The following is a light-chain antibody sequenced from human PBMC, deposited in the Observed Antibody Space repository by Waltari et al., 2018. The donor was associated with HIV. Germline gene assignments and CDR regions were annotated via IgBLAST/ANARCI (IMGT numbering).Light chain of an antibody. V-gene: IGLV2-11*01. CDR2: EVS. J-gene: IGLJ1*01. Sequence: QSALTQPRSVSGSPGQSVTISCTGTSSNYVSWYQQHPGKAPKVIIYEVSKRPSGVPDRFSGSKSGNTASLTISGLQAEDEADYYCCSFAGSYSYVFGTGTKVTVL. CDR3: CSFAGSYSYV. CDR1: SSNY.